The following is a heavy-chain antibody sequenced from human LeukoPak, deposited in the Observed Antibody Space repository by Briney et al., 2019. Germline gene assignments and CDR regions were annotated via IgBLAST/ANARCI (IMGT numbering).Heavy chain of an antibody. D-gene: IGHD3-22*01. J-gene: IGHJ5*02. Sequence: PGGSLRLSCAASGFTFSSYWMHWVRQAPGKGLVWVSRLNTDGSSTSYADSVKGRFTISRDNAKNTLYLQMNSPRAEDTAVYYCARGYYDSSDFNRSNWFDPWGQGTLVTVSS. V-gene: IGHV3-74*01. CDR2: LNTDGSST. CDR1: GFTFSSYW. CDR3: ARGYYDSSDFNRSNWFDP.